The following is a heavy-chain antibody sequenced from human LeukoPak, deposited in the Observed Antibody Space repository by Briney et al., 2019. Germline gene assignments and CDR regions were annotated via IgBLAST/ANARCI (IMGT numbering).Heavy chain of an antibody. V-gene: IGHV3-64*01. CDR1: GFTFSGYA. CDR3: ARDRGNQRGYYYYYMDV. Sequence: GGSLRLSCAASGFTFSGYAMHWVRQAPGKGLEYVSAISSNGGSTYYGNSVKGRFTISRDNSKNTLYLQMNSLRAEDTAVYYCARDRGNQRGYYYYYMDVWGKGTTVTVSS. J-gene: IGHJ6*03. D-gene: IGHD1-14*01. CDR2: ISSNGGST.